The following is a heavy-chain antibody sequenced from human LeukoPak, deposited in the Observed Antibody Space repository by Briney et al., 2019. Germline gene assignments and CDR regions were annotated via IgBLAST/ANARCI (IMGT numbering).Heavy chain of an antibody. CDR2: IIPIFGTA. D-gene: IGHD6-19*01. CDR1: GGTFSSYA. Sequence: SVKVSCKASGGTFSSYAISWVRQAPGQGLEWMGGIIPIFGTANYAQKFQGRVTITADESTSTAYMELSSLRSEDTAVYYCARVGIAVAGKIGIGAFDIWGQGTMVTVSS. V-gene: IGHV1-69*13. CDR3: ARVGIAVAGKIGIGAFDI. J-gene: IGHJ3*02.